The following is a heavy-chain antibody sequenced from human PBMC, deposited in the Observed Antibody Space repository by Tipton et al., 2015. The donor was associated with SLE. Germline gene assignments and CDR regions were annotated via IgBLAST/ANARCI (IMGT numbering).Heavy chain of an antibody. CDR1: GYTSTSYY. CDR3: ARDGSSSSYIDY. V-gene: IGHV1-46*01. D-gene: IGHD6-13*01. CDR2: INPSAGST. Sequence: QVQLVQSGAEVKKSGASVKVSCKASGYTSTSYYMHWVRQAPGQGLEWMGIINPSAGSTSYAQKFQGRVTMTRDTSTSTVYMELSSLRSEDTAVYFCARDGSSSSYIDYWGQGTLVTVSS. J-gene: IGHJ4*02.